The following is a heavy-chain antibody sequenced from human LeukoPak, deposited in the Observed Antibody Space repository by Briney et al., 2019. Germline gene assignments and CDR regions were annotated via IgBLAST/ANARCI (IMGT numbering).Heavy chain of an antibody. CDR3: ARASDILTGYYMDY. V-gene: IGHV1-69*05. CDR2: IIPIFGTA. D-gene: IGHD3-9*01. Sequence: GSSVKVSCKASGGTFSSYAISWVRQAPGQGVEWVGRIIPIFGTANYAQKFQGRVTITTDESTSTAYMELSSLRSEYTAVYYCARASDILTGYYMDYWGQGTLVTVSS. CDR1: GGTFSSYA. J-gene: IGHJ4*02.